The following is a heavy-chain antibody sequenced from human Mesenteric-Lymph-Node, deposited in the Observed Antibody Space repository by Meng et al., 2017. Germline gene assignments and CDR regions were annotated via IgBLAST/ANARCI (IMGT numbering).Heavy chain of an antibody. D-gene: IGHD3-10*01. CDR2: INPNTGNP. J-gene: IGHJ4*02. V-gene: IGHV7-4-1*01. CDR1: GVTFTRYS. Sequence: QVLLVQSGFEVKKPWASVRVSCKAFGVTFTRYSTNWFRQAPGQGLEWMGWINPNTGNPTSAQGFTGRFLFSLDTSVSTAYLHILNLKAEDTAMYYCARDDTYGSLDYWGQGTLVTVSS. CDR3: ARDDTYGSLDY.